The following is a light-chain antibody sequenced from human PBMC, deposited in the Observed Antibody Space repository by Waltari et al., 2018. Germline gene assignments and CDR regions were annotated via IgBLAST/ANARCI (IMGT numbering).Light chain of an antibody. Sequence: AIRMTQSPSSFSASTGDRVTITCRSSQGISSYLAWYQQKPGKAPKLLIYAASTLQSGVPSRFSGSGSGIDFTLTSSCLQSEDFATYYCQQYYSYPWTFGQGTKVEIK. CDR1: QGISSY. CDR2: AAS. CDR3: QQYYSYPWT. J-gene: IGKJ1*01. V-gene: IGKV1-8*01.